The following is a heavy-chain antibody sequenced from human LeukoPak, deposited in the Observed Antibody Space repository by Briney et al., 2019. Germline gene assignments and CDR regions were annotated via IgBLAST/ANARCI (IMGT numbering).Heavy chain of an antibody. D-gene: IGHD4-17*01. Sequence: ASVKVSCKASGYIFTGYYIHWVRQAPGQGLEWMGRINPNSGGTNYAQKFQGRVTLTRDTSISTVYMELSRLRYDDTAVYYCARDAVNRRRDGWFDSWGQGTLVTVSS. CDR1: GYIFTGYY. CDR2: INPNSGGT. J-gene: IGHJ5*01. CDR3: ARDAVNRRRDGWFDS. V-gene: IGHV1-2*06.